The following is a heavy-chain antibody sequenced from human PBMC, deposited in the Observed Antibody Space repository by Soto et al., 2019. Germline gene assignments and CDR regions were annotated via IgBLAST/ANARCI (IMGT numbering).Heavy chain of an antibody. Sequence: GASVKVSCKASGGTFSSYAISWVRQAPGQGLEWMGGIIPIFGTANYAQKFQGRVTITADESTSTAYMELSSLGSEDTAVYYCASGVGGTSCCYYGMDVWRQGTTGTVAS. V-gene: IGHV1-69*13. CDR2: IIPIFGTA. J-gene: IGHJ6*02. CDR1: GGTFSSYA. D-gene: IGHD1-7*01. CDR3: ASGVGGTSCCYYGMDV.